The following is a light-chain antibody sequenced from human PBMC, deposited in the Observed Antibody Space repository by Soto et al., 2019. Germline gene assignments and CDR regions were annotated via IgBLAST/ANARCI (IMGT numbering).Light chain of an antibody. J-gene: IGLJ2*01. CDR1: SSDVGGYNY. CDR3: SSFAGNNNVV. CDR2: EVT. Sequence: QSVLTQPPSASGSPGQSVTISCTGTSSDVGGYNYVSWYQQHPGKAPKLMIYEVTKRPSGVPDRFSGSKSGNTASLTVSGLQAEDGADYYCSSFAGNNNVVFGGGTKLTVL. V-gene: IGLV2-8*01.